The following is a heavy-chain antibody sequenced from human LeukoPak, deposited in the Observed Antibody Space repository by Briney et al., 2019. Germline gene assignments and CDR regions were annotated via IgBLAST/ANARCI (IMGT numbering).Heavy chain of an antibody. CDR2: IYYSGST. V-gene: IGHV4-39*01. J-gene: IGHJ5*02. CDR1: GGSISSSSYH. Sequence: KTSETLSLTCTVSGGSISSSSYHWGWIRQPPGKGLEWIGSIYYSGSTYYNPSLKSRVTISVDTSKNQFSLKLSSVTAADTAVYYCARLWFGELLWTNPTKPWGFWFDPWGQGTLVTVSS. CDR3: ARLWFGELLWTNPTKPWGFWFDP. D-gene: IGHD3-10*01.